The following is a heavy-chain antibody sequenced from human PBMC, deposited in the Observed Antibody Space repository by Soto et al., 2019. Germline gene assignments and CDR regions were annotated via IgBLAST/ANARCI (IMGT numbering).Heavy chain of an antibody. CDR1: GYSFSNHG. CDR3: GRERQWEPVPY. J-gene: IGHJ4*02. D-gene: IGHD1-26*01. CDR2: ISGYNSNT. V-gene: IGHV1-18*01. Sequence: VQLVQSGGEVKQHGASVRVPCRACGYSFSNHGITGVRQAPGPGLEWMGWISGYNSNTYYAQKFEGRVRMTKDTTRSTAYLEVRSLRFDDTAVYYCGRERQWEPVPYWGQGTPVTVSS.